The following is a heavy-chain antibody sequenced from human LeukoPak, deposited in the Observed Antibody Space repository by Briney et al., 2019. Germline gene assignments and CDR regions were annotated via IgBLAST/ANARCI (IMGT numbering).Heavy chain of an antibody. CDR1: GFTFSTYW. CDR3: ARTSPTSHFDF. Sequence: GGXLRLSCAASGFTFSTYWMHWVRQAPGKGLGWVSRINGDGSRSNYADSVKGGFTISRDKARNTLYMQMNSLRAEDTALYYCARTSPTSHFDFWGQGTLVTVSS. CDR2: INGDGSRS. J-gene: IGHJ4*02. D-gene: IGHD3-16*01. V-gene: IGHV3-74*01.